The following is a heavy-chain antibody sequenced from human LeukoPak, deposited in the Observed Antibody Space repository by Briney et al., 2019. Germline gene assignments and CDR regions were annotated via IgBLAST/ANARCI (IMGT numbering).Heavy chain of an antibody. Sequence: GGSLRLSCAVSGFPFSVYEMNWVRQAPGKGLEWVSNIGSSGSTIYYADSVKGRFIISRDRSGNTLYLQMKSLRPEDTAIYYCARHNTRFLERLPALGSWGQGTLVTVSS. D-gene: IGHD3-3*01. CDR2: IGSSGSTI. J-gene: IGHJ5*02. V-gene: IGHV3-48*03. CDR3: ARHNTRFLERLPALGS. CDR1: GFPFSVYE.